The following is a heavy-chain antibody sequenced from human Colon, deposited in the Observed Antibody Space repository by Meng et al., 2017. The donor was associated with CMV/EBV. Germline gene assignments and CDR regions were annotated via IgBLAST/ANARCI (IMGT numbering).Heavy chain of an antibody. D-gene: IGHD5-12*01. CDR2: VSGSGTTT. CDR1: GFTFNNFA. Sequence: ASGFTFNNFAMSWVRQAPGKGLEWVAGVSGSGTTTYYADSVKGRFTISRENSNNSMYLQVNSLRAEDTAVYYCAKGRGLRPMISFDYWGQGTLVTVSS. J-gene: IGHJ4*02. CDR3: AKGRGLRPMISFDY. V-gene: IGHV3-23*01.